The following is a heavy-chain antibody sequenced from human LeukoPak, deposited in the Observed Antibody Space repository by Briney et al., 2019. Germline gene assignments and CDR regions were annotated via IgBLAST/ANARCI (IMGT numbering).Heavy chain of an antibody. CDR1: GFTSSSNA. J-gene: IGHJ6*04. Sequence: AGGSLRLSCAASGFTSSSNAMGWGRQAPGKGLEWVSVIYSVGSTYYADSVKGRFTISRDNSKHTLSLKMNSLSAEATAVYYCARARAAAGIGGLVGYYYYGMDVWGKGTTVTVSS. CDR3: ARARAAAGIGGLVGYYYYGMDV. D-gene: IGHD6-13*01. V-gene: IGHV3-53*01. CDR2: IYSVGST.